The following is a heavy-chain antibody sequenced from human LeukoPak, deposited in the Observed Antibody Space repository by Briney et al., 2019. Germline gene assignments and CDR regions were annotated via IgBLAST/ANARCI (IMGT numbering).Heavy chain of an antibody. CDR1: GFTFTNYG. D-gene: IGHD3-10*01. CDR3: ARDHVIKQAPPGY. V-gene: IGHV3-33*01. CDR2: VWFDAANK. Sequence: PGGSLRLSCAASGFTFTNYGMHWVRQAPGKGLEWVAVVWFDAANKYYADSVKGRFTISRDNSKNTVYLQMNSLRAEDTAIYYCARDHVIKQAPPGYWGQGTLVTVSS. J-gene: IGHJ4*02.